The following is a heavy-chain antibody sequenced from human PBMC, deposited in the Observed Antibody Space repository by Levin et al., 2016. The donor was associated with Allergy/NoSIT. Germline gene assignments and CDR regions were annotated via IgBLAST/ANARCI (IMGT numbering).Heavy chain of an antibody. V-gene: IGHV1-18*04. J-gene: IGHJ6*02. CDR3: ARDTPTYDYVWGSYRSDGMDV. CDR2: ISAYNGNT. D-gene: IGHD3-16*02. CDR1: GYTFTSYG. Sequence: ASVKVSCKASGYTFTSYGISWVRQAPGQGLEWMGWISAYNGNTNYAQKLQGRVTMTTDTSTSTAYMELRSLRSDDTAVYYCARDTPTYDYVWGSYRSDGMDVWGQGTTVTVSS.